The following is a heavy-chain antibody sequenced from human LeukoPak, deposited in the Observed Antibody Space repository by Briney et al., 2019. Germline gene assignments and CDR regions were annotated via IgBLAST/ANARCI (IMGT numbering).Heavy chain of an antibody. Sequence: ASVKVSCKASGYPFYSYSLHWVRQAPGQGLEWMGWINPNSGGTNCAQKFQGWVTMTRDTSISTAYMELSRLRSDDTAVYYCARDRGIAAAGYYYYGMDVWGQGTTVTVSS. V-gene: IGHV1-2*04. CDR3: ARDRGIAAAGYYYYGMDV. D-gene: IGHD6-13*01. CDR1: GYPFYSYS. CDR2: INPNSGGT. J-gene: IGHJ6*02.